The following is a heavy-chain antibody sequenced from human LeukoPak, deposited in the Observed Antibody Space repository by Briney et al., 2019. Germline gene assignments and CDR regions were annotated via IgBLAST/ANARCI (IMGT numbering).Heavy chain of an antibody. CDR2: INHSGST. Sequence: PSETLSLTCAVYGGSFSGYYWSWIRQPPGKGLEWIGEINHSGSTDYNPSLKSRVTISVDTSKNQFSLKLSSVTAADTAVYYCARRQYYYDSSGYYYLHLDDWGQGTLVTVSS. V-gene: IGHV4-34*01. J-gene: IGHJ4*02. D-gene: IGHD3-22*01. CDR3: ARRQYYYDSSGYYYLHLDD. CDR1: GGSFSGYY.